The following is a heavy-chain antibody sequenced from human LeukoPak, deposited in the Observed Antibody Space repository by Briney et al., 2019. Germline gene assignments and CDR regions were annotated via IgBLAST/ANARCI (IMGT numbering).Heavy chain of an antibody. V-gene: IGHV3-21*01. Sequence: GGSLRLSCAASGFTFSSYSMNWVRQAPGKGLEWVSSISSSSSYIYYADSVKGRFTISRDNAKNSLYLQMNSLRAGDTAVYYCARAGDCSGGSCYSRYKATYTFDYWGQGTLVAVSS. CDR1: GFTFSSYS. J-gene: IGHJ4*02. CDR3: ARAGDCSGGSCYSRYKATYTFDY. CDR2: ISSSSSYI. D-gene: IGHD2-15*01.